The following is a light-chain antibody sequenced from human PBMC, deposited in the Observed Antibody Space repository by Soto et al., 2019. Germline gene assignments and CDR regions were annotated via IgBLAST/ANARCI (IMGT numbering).Light chain of an antibody. CDR3: SSYTSSSTRV. CDR1: SSDVGAYNY. V-gene: IGLV2-14*03. CDR2: DVS. J-gene: IGLJ2*01. Sequence: QSALTQPASVSGSPGQSITISCTGTSSDVGAYNYVSWYQQHPGKAPKLMIYDVSNRPSGVSNRFSGSKSGNTASLTISGLQAEDEADYYCSSYTSSSTRVFGGGTKVTGL.